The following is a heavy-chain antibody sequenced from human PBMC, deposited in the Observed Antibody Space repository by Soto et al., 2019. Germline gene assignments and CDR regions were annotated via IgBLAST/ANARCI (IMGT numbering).Heavy chain of an antibody. D-gene: IGHD6-13*01. CDR3: AKTYSSSFHPSHLDY. V-gene: IGHV1-46*03. CDR2: INPSGGST. J-gene: IGHJ4*02. Sequence: ASVKVSCKASGYTFTSYYMHWVRQTPGQGLEWMGIINPSGGSTSYAQKFQGRVTMTRDTSTSTVYMELSSLRSEDTAVYYCAKTYSSSFHPSHLDYWGQGTLVTVSS. CDR1: GYTFTSYY.